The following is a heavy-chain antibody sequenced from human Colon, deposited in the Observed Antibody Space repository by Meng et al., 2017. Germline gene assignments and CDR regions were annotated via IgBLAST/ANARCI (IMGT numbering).Heavy chain of an antibody. V-gene: IGHV2-5*01. D-gene: IGHD2-21*02. CDR2: IYWSDDK. J-gene: IGHJ5*01. CDR1: GFPLSTFGVG. CDR3: AQRRSPTAGDWFDS. Sequence: SGPTLAKPTQTLTLTCTFPGFPLSTFGVGVGWFRQPPGKALEWLALIYWSDDKHYIPFLKSRLTIIKDTSKNQVVLTMTNMDPVDRATYYCAQRRSPTAGDWFDSWGQGILVTVSS.